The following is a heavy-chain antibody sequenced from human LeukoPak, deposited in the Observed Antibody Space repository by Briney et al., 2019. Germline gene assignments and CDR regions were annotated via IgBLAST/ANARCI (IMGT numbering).Heavy chain of an antibody. CDR2: ISYDGSNK. J-gene: IGHJ5*02. CDR3: ARDSGSSAVAGILNWFDP. CDR1: GFTFSSYG. Sequence: GGSLRLSCAASGFTFSSYGMHWVRQAPGKGLEWVAVISYDGSNKYYADSVKGRFTISRDNSKNTLYLQMNSLRAEDTAVYYCARDSGSSAVAGILNWFDPWGQGTLVTVPS. V-gene: IGHV3-30*03. D-gene: IGHD6-19*01.